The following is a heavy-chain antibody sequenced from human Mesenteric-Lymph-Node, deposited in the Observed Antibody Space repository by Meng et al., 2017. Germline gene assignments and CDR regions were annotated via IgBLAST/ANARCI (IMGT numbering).Heavy chain of an antibody. Sequence: GESLKISCAASGFMFSRYALTWVRQAPGKGLEWVSLINNSGGGTYYAESVKGRFTISRENSKNTLYLQMNSLRAEDTAVYYCARSTVTLGLDVLDYWGQGTLVTVSS. CDR3: ARSTVTLGLDVLDY. J-gene: IGHJ4*02. CDR1: GFMFSRYA. D-gene: IGHD4-17*01. V-gene: IGHV3-23*01. CDR2: INNSGGGT.